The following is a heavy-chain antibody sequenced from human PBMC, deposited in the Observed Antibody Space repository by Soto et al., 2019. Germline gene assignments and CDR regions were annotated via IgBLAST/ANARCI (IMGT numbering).Heavy chain of an antibody. V-gene: IGHV6-1*01. D-gene: IGHD3-22*01. Sequence: SQTLSLTCAISGDSVSSDNVAWNWIRQSPSRGLEWLGRTYYRSKWYNDYILSVKSRVTINPDTSKNQLSLQLNSVTPEDTAVYYCAREAYDTSSYSFGSWGPGILVTVSS. CDR2: TYYRSKWYN. J-gene: IGHJ4*02. CDR3: AREAYDTSSYSFGS. CDR1: GDSVSSDNVA.